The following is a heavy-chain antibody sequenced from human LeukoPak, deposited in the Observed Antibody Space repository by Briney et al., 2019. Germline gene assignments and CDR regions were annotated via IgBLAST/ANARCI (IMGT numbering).Heavy chain of an antibody. V-gene: IGHV3-74*01. D-gene: IGHD5-12*01. Sequence: GGSLSLSWAASGFTFSIYWMYWVRQAPGKGLVWVSRIDSDGRTTDYADSLRGRFIISRDNSKNTLYLQMNSLKADDTAIYYCVVASDALDLWGQGTTVTVSS. CDR2: IDSDGRTT. J-gene: IGHJ3*01. CDR1: GFTFSIYW. CDR3: VVASDALDL.